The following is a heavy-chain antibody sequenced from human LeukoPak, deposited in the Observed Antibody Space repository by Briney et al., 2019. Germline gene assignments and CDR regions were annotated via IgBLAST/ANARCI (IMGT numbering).Heavy chain of an antibody. CDR1: GFTFSSYG. J-gene: IGHJ4*02. CDR3: ARKLLYYDRDGPSFDY. V-gene: IGHV3-30*03. D-gene: IGHD3-22*01. CDR2: ISYDGSNK. Sequence: PGRSLRLSCAASGFTFSSYGMHWVRQAPGKGLEWVAVISYDGSNKYYADSVKGRFTISRDNSKNTLYLQMNSLSADDTAVYYCARKLLYYDRDGPSFDYWGQGTLVTVSS.